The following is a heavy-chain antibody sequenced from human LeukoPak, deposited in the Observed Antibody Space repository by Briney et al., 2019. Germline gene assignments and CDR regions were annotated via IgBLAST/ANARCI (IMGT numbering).Heavy chain of an antibody. J-gene: IGHJ4*02. Sequence: GGSLRLSCAASGFTFSSYAMSWVRQAPGKGLEWGSGITGSGGNTNYADSVKGRFTISRDNSKNTLYLQMNSLRAEDTAVYYCAKLGYITQWLATDYWGQGTLVTVSS. D-gene: IGHD6-19*01. V-gene: IGHV3-23*01. CDR2: ITGSGGNT. CDR1: GFTFSSYA. CDR3: AKLGYITQWLATDY.